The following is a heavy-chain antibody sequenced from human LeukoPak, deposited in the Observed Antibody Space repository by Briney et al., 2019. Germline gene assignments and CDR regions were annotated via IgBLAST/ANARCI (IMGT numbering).Heavy chain of an antibody. CDR2: IYPGDSDT. CDR1: GYSFTSYW. D-gene: IGHD5-24*01. CDR3: ARSAVVRVRVATIADY. Sequence: GESLKISCKGSGYSFTSYWIGWVRQMPGKGLEWMGIIYPGDSDTRYSPSFQGQVTISADKSISTAYLQWSSLKASDTAMYYCARSAVVRVRVATIADYWGQGTLVTVSS. J-gene: IGHJ4*02. V-gene: IGHV5-51*01.